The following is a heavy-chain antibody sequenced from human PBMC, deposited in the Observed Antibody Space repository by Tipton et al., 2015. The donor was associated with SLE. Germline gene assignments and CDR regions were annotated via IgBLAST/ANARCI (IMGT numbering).Heavy chain of an antibody. CDR2: INHSGST. CDR3: ARKPTNWNYEGGAFDI. CDR1: GGSFSGYY. J-gene: IGHJ3*02. Sequence: TLSLTCAVYGGSFSGYYWSWIRQPPGKGLEWIGEINHSGSTNYNPSLKSRVTISVDTSKNQFSLKLSSVTAADTAVYYCARKPTNWNYEGGAFDIWGQGTMVTVSS. V-gene: IGHV4-34*01. D-gene: IGHD1-7*01.